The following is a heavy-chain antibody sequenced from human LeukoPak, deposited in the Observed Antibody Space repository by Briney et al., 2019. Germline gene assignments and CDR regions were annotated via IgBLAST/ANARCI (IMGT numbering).Heavy chain of an antibody. J-gene: IGHJ4*02. V-gene: IGHV3-23*01. CDR1: GFTFSSYA. CDR3: ARGGFLGPDY. CDR2: ISDSGGNT. Sequence: PGGSLRLSCAASGFTFSSYAMTWVRQPPGKGLGWVSTISDSGGNTYYADSVAGRFTISRGNSRDTVYLQMNSLRADDTAVYFCARGGFLGPDYWGQGTLVTVSS. D-gene: IGHD3-16*01.